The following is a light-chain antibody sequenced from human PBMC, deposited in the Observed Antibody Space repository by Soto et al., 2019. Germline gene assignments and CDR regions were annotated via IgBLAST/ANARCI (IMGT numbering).Light chain of an antibody. J-gene: IGKJ5*01. Sequence: EIVFTQSPATLTLCPGERATLSCRASQSVSSYLAWYQQKPGQAPRLLIYDASNRATGIPARFSGSGSGTDFTLTLSSLEPEDFAVYYCQQRSSFGQGTRLEI. V-gene: IGKV3-11*01. CDR2: DAS. CDR3: QQRSS. CDR1: QSVSSY.